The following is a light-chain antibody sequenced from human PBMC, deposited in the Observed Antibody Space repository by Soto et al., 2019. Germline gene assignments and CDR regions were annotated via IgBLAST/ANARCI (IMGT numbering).Light chain of an antibody. CDR2: DAS. V-gene: IGKV3-11*01. CDR3: QQYNNWPPIFT. Sequence: DTVLTQSPATLSLSPGERATLSCRASQNVFSYLGWYQHKPGQAPRLLIYDASNRATGIPARFSGSGSGTDFTLTISSLEPEDSAVYYCQQYNNWPPIFTFGPGTKVDIK. CDR1: QNVFSY. J-gene: IGKJ3*01.